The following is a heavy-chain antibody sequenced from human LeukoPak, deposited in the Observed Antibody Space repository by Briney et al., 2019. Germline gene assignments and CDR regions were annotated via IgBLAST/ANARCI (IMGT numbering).Heavy chain of an antibody. CDR1: GFTVSGNY. CDR3: ARDPGYGLGVDYGDY. J-gene: IGHJ4*02. CDR2: IHRGGNT. Sequence: GGSLRLSCAASGFTVSGNYMSWVRQAPGKGLECLSVIHRGGNTYYADFVKGRFTISRDSSKNTVFLQMDSLRAEDTAVYYCARDPGYGLGVDYGDYWGQGTLVTVSS. D-gene: IGHD3-10*01. V-gene: IGHV3-66*01.